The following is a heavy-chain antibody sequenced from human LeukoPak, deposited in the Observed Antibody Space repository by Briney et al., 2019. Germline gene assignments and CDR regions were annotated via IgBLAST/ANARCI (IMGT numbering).Heavy chain of an antibody. J-gene: IGHJ3*02. Sequence: SETLSLTCSVSGGSISTYYWSWIQQPPGKGLEWIGYIYSSETTEYKPSLKSRVTISADTSKNQFSLKLTSVTAADTAIYYCARRNDFDIWGQGTMVTVSS. CDR3: ARRNDFDI. V-gene: IGHV4-4*08. CDR2: IYSSETT. CDR1: GGSISTYY.